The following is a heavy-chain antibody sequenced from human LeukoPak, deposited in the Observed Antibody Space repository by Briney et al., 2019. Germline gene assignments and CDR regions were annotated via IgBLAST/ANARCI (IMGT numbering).Heavy chain of an antibody. D-gene: IGHD4-17*01. Sequence: PGGSLRLSCAASGFTFSSYAIHWVRQAPGKGLEYVSAISSDGGSTYYANSVKGRFTISRDNSKNTLYLQMGSLRAEDMAVYYCARFVARLDYYMDVWGKGTTVTVSS. J-gene: IGHJ6*03. CDR2: ISSDGGST. CDR1: GFTFSSYA. CDR3: ARFVARLDYYMDV. V-gene: IGHV3-64*01.